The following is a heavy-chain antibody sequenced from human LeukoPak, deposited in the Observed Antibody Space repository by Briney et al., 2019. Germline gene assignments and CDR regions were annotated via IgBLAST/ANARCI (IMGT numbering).Heavy chain of an antibody. V-gene: IGHV3-23*01. J-gene: IGHJ4*02. CDR1: GFTFSNYA. D-gene: IGHD3-10*01. CDR2: ISGNSANT. Sequence: GGSLRLSCAASGFTFSNYAMTWVRQAPGKGLVWVSSISGNSANTYYADSVKGRFTVSRANSKNILYLQMNSLRVEDTAVYFCAKGVRLWFAFYFDYWGQGTLATVSS. CDR3: AKGVRLWFAFYFDY.